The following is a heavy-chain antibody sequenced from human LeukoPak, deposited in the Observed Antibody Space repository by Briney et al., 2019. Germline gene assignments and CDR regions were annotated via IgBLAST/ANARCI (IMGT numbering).Heavy chain of an antibody. Sequence: GGSLRLSCAASGFTFSSYAMHWVRQPPGKGLEWVAVISYDGSNKYYADSVKGRFTIYRDNSKNTLYLQMNSLRAEDTAVYYCARDGSGYSYGYDYFDYWGQGTLVTVSS. CDR3: ARDGSGYSYGYDYFDY. J-gene: IGHJ4*02. CDR1: GFTFSSYA. D-gene: IGHD5-18*01. CDR2: ISYDGSNK. V-gene: IGHV3-30-3*01.